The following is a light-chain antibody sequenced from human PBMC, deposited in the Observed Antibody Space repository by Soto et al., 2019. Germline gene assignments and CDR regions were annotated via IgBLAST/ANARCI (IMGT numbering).Light chain of an antibody. J-gene: IGKJ3*01. Sequence: DIQMTQSPSSLSASVGDRVTITCRASQSISSYLNWYQQKPGKAPKLLIYAASSLQSGVPSRFSGSGSGTDFTLTISSLQSEDFAVYFCQQYNNWPPVTFGPGTKVDIK. CDR1: QSISSY. CDR3: QQYNNWPPVT. V-gene: IGKV1-39*01. CDR2: AAS.